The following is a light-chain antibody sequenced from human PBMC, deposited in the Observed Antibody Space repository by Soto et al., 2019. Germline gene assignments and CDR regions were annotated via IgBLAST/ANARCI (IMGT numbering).Light chain of an antibody. J-gene: IGKJ3*01. V-gene: IGKV3-20*01. CDR3: QQYGSSPPFT. CDR2: GAS. CDR1: QSVSSSY. Sequence: EMVLTQSPGTLSLYPGERATLSCRASQSVSSSYLAWYQQKPGQAPRLLIYGASSRATGIPDRFSGSGSGTDFSLTISRLEPEDFAVYYWQQYGSSPPFTVGPDTKVDI.